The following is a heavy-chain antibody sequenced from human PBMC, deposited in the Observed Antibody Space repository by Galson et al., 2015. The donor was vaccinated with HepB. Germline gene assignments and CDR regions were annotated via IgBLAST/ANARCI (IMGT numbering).Heavy chain of an antibody. J-gene: IGHJ4*02. CDR3: VKEPPGYFDY. Sequence: SLRLSCAASGFTFSRYDMNWVRQAPGKGLEWVAVISGSAGSTNYADSVKGRFSISRDNSKNTLYLQMNGLRAEDTAVYYCVKEPPGYFDYWGQGALVTVSS. CDR1: GFTFSRYD. CDR2: ISGSAGST. V-gene: IGHV3-23*01.